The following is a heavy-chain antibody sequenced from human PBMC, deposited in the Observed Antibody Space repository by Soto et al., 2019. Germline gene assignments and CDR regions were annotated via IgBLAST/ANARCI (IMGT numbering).Heavy chain of an antibody. V-gene: IGHV1-69*13. CDR3: ARNLVSAAGTHYYGMDV. D-gene: IGHD6-13*01. Sequence: GASVKVSCKASGGTFSSYAISWVRQAPGQGLEWMGGIIPIFGTANYAQKFQGRVTITADESTSTAYMELSSLRSEDTAVYYCARNLVSAAGTHYYGMDVWGQGTTLTVSS. CDR1: GGTFSSYA. CDR2: IIPIFGTA. J-gene: IGHJ6*02.